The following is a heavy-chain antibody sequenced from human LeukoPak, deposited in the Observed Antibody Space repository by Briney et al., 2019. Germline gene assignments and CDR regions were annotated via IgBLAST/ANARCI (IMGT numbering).Heavy chain of an antibody. J-gene: IGHJ4*02. V-gene: IGHV3-74*01. Sequence: AGGSLRLSCAASGFTFSSYWMHWVRQAPGKGLVWVSRINNDGSSTSYADSVKGRFTISRDNAKNTLYLQINSLRAEDTAVYYCARESSVGAHKAFDYWGQGTLVTVSS. CDR1: GFTFSSYW. CDR2: INNDGSST. D-gene: IGHD1-26*01. CDR3: ARESSVGAHKAFDY.